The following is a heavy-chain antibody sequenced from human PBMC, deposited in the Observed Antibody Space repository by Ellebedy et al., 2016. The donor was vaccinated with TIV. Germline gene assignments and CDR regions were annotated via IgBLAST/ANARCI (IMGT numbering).Heavy chain of an antibody. V-gene: IGHV4-59*08. CDR2: ISYSGST. CDR1: GGSISSYY. D-gene: IGHD3-10*01. Sequence: MPSETLSLTCQVPGGSISSYYWTWIRQPPGKGLEWIGYISYSGSTVYNPSLKSQVTMSVDTSKNQLSLKLSSETAADTAVYYCAIGSDYYGSGRKRQNYYYGMDVWGQGTTVTVSS. J-gene: IGHJ6*02. CDR3: AIGSDYYGSGRKRQNYYYGMDV.